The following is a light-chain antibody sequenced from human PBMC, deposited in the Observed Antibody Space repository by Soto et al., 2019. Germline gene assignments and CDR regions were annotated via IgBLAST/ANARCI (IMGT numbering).Light chain of an antibody. CDR1: SSDVGIYNY. CDR3: ISYTGSSTSYV. Sequence: QSVLTQPASVSGSAGQSIAISCTGSSSDVGIYNYVSWYQQHPGKVPKLIIYEVTSRPSGVSSRFSGSKSGNTASLTISGLQAEDEADYYCISYTGSSTSYVFGSGTKVTV. V-gene: IGLV2-14*01. CDR2: EVT. J-gene: IGLJ1*01.